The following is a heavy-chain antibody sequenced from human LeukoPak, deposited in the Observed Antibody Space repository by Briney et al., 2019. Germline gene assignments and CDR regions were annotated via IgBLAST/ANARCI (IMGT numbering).Heavy chain of an antibody. J-gene: IGHJ5*02. Sequence: GRSLRLSCSASGFTFGDYVMSWFRQAPGKGLEWVSSISTMSNYIFYGDSVKGRFTISRDNAKNSVYLQMNSLRPEDTAVYYCSRDRLGGLDLWGQGTLVTVSS. D-gene: IGHD5-12*01. CDR3: SRDRLGGLDL. V-gene: IGHV3-21*01. CDR2: ISTMSNYI. CDR1: GFTFGDYV.